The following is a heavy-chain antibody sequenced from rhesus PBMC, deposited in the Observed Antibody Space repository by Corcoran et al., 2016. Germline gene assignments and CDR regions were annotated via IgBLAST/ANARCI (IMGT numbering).Heavy chain of an antibody. CDR2: IYGSGSST. Sequence: QLQLQESGPGLVKPSETLSVTCAVSGGSISSSYWSWIRQAPGKGLEWIGYIYGSGSSTTYNPTLKSRVTLSVDTSKNQLSLKLSSVTAADTAVYYCASEDGGDVWGPGVLVTVSS. J-gene: IGHJ5-1*01. CDR3: ASEDGGDV. CDR1: GGSISSSY. V-gene: IGHV4-169*02.